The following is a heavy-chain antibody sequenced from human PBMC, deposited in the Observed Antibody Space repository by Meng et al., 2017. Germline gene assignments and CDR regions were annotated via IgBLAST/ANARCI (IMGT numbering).Heavy chain of an antibody. V-gene: IGHV3-23*01. D-gene: IGHD2-15*01. Sequence: GESLKISCAASGFTFSSYAMSWVRQAPGKGLEWVSAISGSGGSTYYADSVKGRFTISRDNSKNTLYLQMNSLRAEDTAVYYCAKDLWGDIEVVVAAHDYWGQGTLVTVSS. CDR3: AKDLWGDIEVVVAAHDY. CDR1: GFTFSSYA. CDR2: ISGSGGST. J-gene: IGHJ4*02.